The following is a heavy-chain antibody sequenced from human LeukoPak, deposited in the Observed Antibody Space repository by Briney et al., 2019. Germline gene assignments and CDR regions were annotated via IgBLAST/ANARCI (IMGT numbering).Heavy chain of an antibody. V-gene: IGHV1-2*02. CDR3: ARDQGFDYVWGSYRYCDY. J-gene: IGHJ4*02. Sequence: ASVKVSCKASRYTFTGYYMHWVRQAPGQGLEWMGWINPNSGGTNYAQKFQGRVTMTRETSISTAYMELRRLRSDDTAVYYCARDQGFDYVWGSYRYCDYWGQGTLVTVSS. CDR1: RYTFTGYY. CDR2: INPNSGGT. D-gene: IGHD3-16*02.